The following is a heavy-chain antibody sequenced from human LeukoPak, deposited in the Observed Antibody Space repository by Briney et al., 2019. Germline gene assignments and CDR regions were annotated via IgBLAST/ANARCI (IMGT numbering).Heavy chain of an antibody. CDR2: IGGSGSTT. CDR3: ARYGDKSPSA. V-gene: IGHV3-23*01. J-gene: IGHJ4*02. D-gene: IGHD4-23*01. Sequence: GGSLRLSCAASGFTFSSYAMSWVRQAPGKGLEWVSAIGGSGSTTYYADSVKGQFTISRDNSKNTLYLQMNSLRAEDTAVYYCARYGDKSPSAWGQGTLVTVSS. CDR1: GFTFSSYA.